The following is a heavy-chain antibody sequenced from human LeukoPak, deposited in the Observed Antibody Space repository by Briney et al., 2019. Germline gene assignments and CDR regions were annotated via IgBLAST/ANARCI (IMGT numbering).Heavy chain of an antibody. J-gene: IGHJ4*02. V-gene: IGHV4-39*07. Sequence: PSETLSLTCTVSGGSISSSSYYWGWIRQPPGKGLEWIGSIYYSGSTYYNPSLKSRVTISVDTSKNQFSLKLSSVTAADTAVYYCARDFIGSYGLFDYWGQGTLVTVSS. CDR1: GGSISSSSYY. CDR2: IYYSGST. CDR3: ARDFIGSYGLFDY. D-gene: IGHD5-18*01.